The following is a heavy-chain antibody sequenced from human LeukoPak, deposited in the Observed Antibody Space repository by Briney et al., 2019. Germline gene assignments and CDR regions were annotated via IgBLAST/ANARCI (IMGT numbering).Heavy chain of an antibody. CDR2: IYTSGST. CDR1: GGSISSGDYY. J-gene: IGHJ4*02. CDR3: AREAGDY. V-gene: IGHV4-61*02. Sequence: KPSETLSLTCTVSGGSISSGDYYWSWIRQPAGKGLEWIGRIYTSGSTNYNPSLKSRVTMSVDTSKNQFSLKLSSVTAADTAVYYCAREAGDYWGQGTLVTVSS.